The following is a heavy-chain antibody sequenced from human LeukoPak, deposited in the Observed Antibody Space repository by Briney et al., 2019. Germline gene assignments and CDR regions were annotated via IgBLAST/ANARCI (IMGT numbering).Heavy chain of an antibody. Sequence: GGSLRRSCSASGFTFSSYAMSWVRQAPGKGLEWVSAISGSGGSTYYADSVKGRFTISRDNSKNTLYLQMNSLRAEDTAVYYCAKDREDIVVVVAWGQGTLVTVSS. J-gene: IGHJ5*02. CDR2: ISGSGGST. D-gene: IGHD2-15*01. CDR1: GFTFSSYA. V-gene: IGHV3-23*01. CDR3: AKDREDIVVVVA.